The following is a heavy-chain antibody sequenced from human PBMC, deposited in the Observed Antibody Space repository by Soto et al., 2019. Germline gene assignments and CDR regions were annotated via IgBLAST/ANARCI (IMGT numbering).Heavy chain of an antibody. Sequence: PSETLSLTCTVSGGSISSYYWSWIRQPPGKGLEWIGYIYYTGSTNYNPSLKSRVTISVDTSKNQFSLNLSSVTAADTAVYYCVKGGTSKFDPWGQGTLVTVSS. CDR1: GGSISSYY. V-gene: IGHV4-59*01. J-gene: IGHJ5*02. D-gene: IGHD1-26*01. CDR2: IYYTGST. CDR3: VKGGTSKFDP.